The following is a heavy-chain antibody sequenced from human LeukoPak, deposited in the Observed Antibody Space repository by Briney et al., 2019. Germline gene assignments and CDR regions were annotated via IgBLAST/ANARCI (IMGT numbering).Heavy chain of an antibody. V-gene: IGHV1-46*01. CDR3: ARDLGELLSAFDY. CDR2: INPSGGST. D-gene: IGHD1-26*01. J-gene: IGHJ4*02. Sequence: ASVKVSCKASGGTFSSYAISWVRQAPGQGLEWMGIINPSGGSTSYAQKFQGRVTMTRDTSISTAYMELSRLRSDDTAVYYCARDLGELLSAFDYWGQGTLVTVSS. CDR1: GGTFSSYA.